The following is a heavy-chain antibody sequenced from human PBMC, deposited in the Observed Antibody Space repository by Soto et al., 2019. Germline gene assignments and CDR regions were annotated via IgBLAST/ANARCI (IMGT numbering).Heavy chain of an antibody. CDR2: INFSGST. V-gene: IGHV4-4*07. CDR3: AKPLSPFSSSYIDY. CDR1: GGSISRYF. J-gene: IGHJ4*02. Sequence: PSETLSLTCTLSGGSISRYFWTWIRQPAGKGLEWIGRINFSGSTNYNPSLKSRVTMSVDTSKSQFSLKLSSVTAADTAVYYCAKPLSPFSSSYIDYWAQGTLVTVSS. D-gene: IGHD3-22*01.